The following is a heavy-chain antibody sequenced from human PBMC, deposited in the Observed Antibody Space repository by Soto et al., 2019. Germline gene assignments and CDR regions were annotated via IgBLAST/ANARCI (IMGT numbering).Heavy chain of an antibody. CDR2: IDPSDSYT. J-gene: IGHJ6*04. V-gene: IGHV5-10-1*01. Sequence: GESLKISCKGSGYSFTSYWISWVRQMPGKGLEWMGRIDPSDSYTNYSPSFQGHVTISADKSISTAYLQWSSLKASDTDMYYCARSNQGYYGMDVWGKGTTVTGSS. CDR3: ARSNQGYYGMDV. CDR1: GYSFTSYW.